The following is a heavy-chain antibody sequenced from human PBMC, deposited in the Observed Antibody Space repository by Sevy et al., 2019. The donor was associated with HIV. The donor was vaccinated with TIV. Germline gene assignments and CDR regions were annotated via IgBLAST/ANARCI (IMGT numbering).Heavy chain of an antibody. J-gene: IGHJ4*02. CDR1: GLSFTSNG. D-gene: IGHD3-16*01. CDR3: AGGDTPMITDLDY. V-gene: IGHV3-23*01. CDR2: ITSGGAT. Sequence: GGSLRLSCAASGLSFTSNGMSWVRQAPGKGLEWVAGITSGGATYYADSVKGRFTVSIDNSKNTLYLQLNNLRADDTAVFYCAGGDTPMITDLDYWGQGTLVTVSS.